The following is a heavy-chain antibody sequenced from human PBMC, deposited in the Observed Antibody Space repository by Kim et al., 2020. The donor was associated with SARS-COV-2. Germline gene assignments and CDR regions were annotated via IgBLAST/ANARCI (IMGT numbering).Heavy chain of an antibody. CDR1: GFTFSGSA. J-gene: IGHJ4*02. V-gene: IGHV3-73*01. CDR2: IRSKANSYAT. CDR3: TRHAPPHDY. Sequence: GGSLRLSCAASGFTFSGSAMHWVRQASGKGLEWVGRIRSKANSYATAYAASVKGRFTISRDDSKNTAYLQMNSLKTEDTAVYYCTRHAPPHDYWGQGTLVTVSS.